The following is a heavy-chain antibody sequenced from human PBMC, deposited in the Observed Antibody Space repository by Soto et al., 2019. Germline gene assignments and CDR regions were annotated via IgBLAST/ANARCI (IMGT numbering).Heavy chain of an antibody. Sequence: ASVKVSCKASGYTFTSYYMHWVRQAPGQGLEWMGIINPSGGSTSYAQKFQGRVTMTRDTSTSTVYMELSSLRSEDTAVYYCASESWIAVAGTNWYFDLWGRGTLVTVSS. D-gene: IGHD6-19*01. CDR2: INPSGGST. J-gene: IGHJ2*01. CDR1: GYTFTSYY. V-gene: IGHV1-46*01. CDR3: ASESWIAVAGTNWYFDL.